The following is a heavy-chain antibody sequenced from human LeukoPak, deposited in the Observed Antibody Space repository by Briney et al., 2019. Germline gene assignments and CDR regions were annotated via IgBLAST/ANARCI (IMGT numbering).Heavy chain of an antibody. J-gene: IGHJ4*02. Sequence: ASVKVSCKASGYTFTGYYMHWVRQAPRQGLEWMGRINPNSGGTDYAQKFQGRVTMTRDTSISTAYMELSRLRSDDTAVYYCAKSDYDSNGYLYWGQGTLVTVSS. D-gene: IGHD3-22*01. CDR2: INPNSGGT. CDR1: GYTFTGYY. CDR3: AKSDYDSNGYLY. V-gene: IGHV1-2*06.